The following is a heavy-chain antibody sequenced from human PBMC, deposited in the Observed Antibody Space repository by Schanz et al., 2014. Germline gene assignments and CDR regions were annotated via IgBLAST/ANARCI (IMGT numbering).Heavy chain of an antibody. D-gene: IGHD2-15*01. CDR2: IGYLGDT. Sequence: VQLVESGGGLVKPGGSLRLSCAASGFTLSNSDMHWVRQGTGKGLEWVSTIGYLGDTYYPDSVKGRFTISRDNSKNTLYLQMNSLRAEDTSVYYCARDRGYCSGGSCLTFDYWGQGTLVTVSS. J-gene: IGHJ4*02. CDR3: ARDRGYCSGGSCLTFDY. CDR1: GFTLSNSD. V-gene: IGHV3-13*01.